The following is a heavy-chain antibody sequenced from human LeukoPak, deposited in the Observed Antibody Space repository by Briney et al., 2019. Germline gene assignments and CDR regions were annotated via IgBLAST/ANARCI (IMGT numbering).Heavy chain of an antibody. J-gene: IGHJ4*02. V-gene: IGHV3-23*01. D-gene: IGHD5-24*01. CDR2: ISGSGGST. CDR3: AKDRGY. CDR1: GFTFTTYA. Sequence: GGSLRLSCATSGFTFTTYAMTWVRQAPGKGLEWVSAISGSGGSTYYADSVKGRFTISRDNSKNTLYLQMNSLRADDTAVYYRAKDRGYWGQGTLVTVSS.